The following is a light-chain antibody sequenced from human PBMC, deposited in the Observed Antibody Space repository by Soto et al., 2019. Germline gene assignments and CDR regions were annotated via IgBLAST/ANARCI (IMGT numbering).Light chain of an antibody. J-gene: IGLJ2*01. CDR2: EVS. CDR1: SSDVGSYNL. V-gene: IGLV2-23*02. CDR3: CSYAGSSFVV. Sequence: QSALTQPDSVSGSPGQSITISCTGTSSDVGSYNLVSWYQQHPGKAPKLMIYEVSKRPSGVSNRFSGSKSGNTASLTISGLQAEDEADYYCCSYAGSSFVVFGGGTKLTVL.